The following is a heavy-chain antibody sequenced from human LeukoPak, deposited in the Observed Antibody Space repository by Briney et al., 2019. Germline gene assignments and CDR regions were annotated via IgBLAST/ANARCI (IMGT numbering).Heavy chain of an antibody. CDR1: GFTFSSYA. CDR2: ISGSGGST. J-gene: IGHJ4*02. D-gene: IGHD4-17*01. V-gene: IGHV3-23*01. Sequence: GGSLRLSCAASGFTFSSYAMSWVRQAPRKGLEWVPVISGSGGSTYYADSVKGRFTISRDNSKNTLYLQMNSLRAEDTAVYYCAKDTTVTTGNYFDYWGQGTLATVSS. CDR3: AKDTTVTTGNYFDY.